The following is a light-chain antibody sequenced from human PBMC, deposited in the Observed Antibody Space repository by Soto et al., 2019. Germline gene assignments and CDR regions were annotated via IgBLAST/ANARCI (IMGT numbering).Light chain of an antibody. CDR3: SSYTSSSSILV. Sequence: QSVLTQPPSVSGSPGQSITISCTVTSSAVGGYNYVSWYQQHPGQAPKLMIYDVSNRPSGVSNRFSGSKSGNTASLTISGLQAADEDDYYCSSYTSSSSILVFGGGTKLTVL. J-gene: IGLJ2*01. CDR1: SSAVGGYNY. CDR2: DVS. V-gene: IGLV2-14*01.